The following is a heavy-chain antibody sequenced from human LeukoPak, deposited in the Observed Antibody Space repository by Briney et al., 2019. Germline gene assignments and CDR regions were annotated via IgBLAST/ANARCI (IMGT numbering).Heavy chain of an antibody. V-gene: IGHV4-59*01. CDR1: GGSISSYY. CDR2: IYYSGST. Sequence: PSETLSLTCTVSGGSISSYYWSWIRQPPGKGLEWIGYIYYSGSTNYNPSLKSRVTISVDTSKNQFSLKLSSVTAADTAVYYCAAQLGMRRMIYWYFDLWGRGTLVTVSS. J-gene: IGHJ2*01. D-gene: IGHD7-27*01. CDR3: AAQLGMRRMIYWYFDL.